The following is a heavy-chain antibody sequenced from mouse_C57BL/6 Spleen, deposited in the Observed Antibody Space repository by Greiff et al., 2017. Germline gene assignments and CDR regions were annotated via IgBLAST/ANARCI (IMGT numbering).Heavy chain of an antibody. CDR2: IYPGDGDT. D-gene: IGHD2-2*01. J-gene: IGHJ4*01. CDR1: GYAFSSYW. CDR3: ARGYGYGYAMDY. Sequence: VQLQQSGAELVKPGASVKISCKASGYAFSSYWMNWVKQRPGKGLEWIGQIYPGDGDTNYNGKFKGKATLTADKSSSTAYMQLSSLTSEDSAVYFCARGYGYGYAMDYWGQGTSVTVSS. V-gene: IGHV1-80*01.